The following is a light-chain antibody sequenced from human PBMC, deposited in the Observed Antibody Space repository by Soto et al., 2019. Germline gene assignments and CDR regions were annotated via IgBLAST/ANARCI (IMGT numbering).Light chain of an antibody. V-gene: IGKV1-5*01. CDR2: DAS. CDR3: QQYNEYSRT. Sequence: DIQMTESPSSLSASVGDRVTITCGASQGIDRWLAWYQQKPGKAPNLLIYDASTLESGVPSRFSGSGSGTEFTLTISSLQPEDFGSYYCQQYNEYSRTFGQGTKVDI. J-gene: IGKJ1*01. CDR1: QGIDRW.